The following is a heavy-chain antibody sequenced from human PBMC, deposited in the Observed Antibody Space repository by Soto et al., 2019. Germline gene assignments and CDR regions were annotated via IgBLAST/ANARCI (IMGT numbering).Heavy chain of an antibody. CDR3: ATSQKGYNWNYFDH. CDR2: VYFSGST. Sequence: SETLSLTCTISGGSISSYYWSWIRQTPGKGLEWIGYVYFSGSTNYNPSLKSRVLISIDTSRNQFSLKLNSVTAADTAVYYCATSQKGYNWNYFDHWGQGALVTVSS. CDR1: GGSISSYY. V-gene: IGHV4-59*01. D-gene: IGHD1-20*01. J-gene: IGHJ4*02.